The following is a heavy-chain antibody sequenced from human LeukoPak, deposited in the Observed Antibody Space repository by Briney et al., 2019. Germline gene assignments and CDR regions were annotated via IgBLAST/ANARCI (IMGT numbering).Heavy chain of an antibody. J-gene: IGHJ4*02. CDR1: GGTFSSYA. CDR3: VREFHDILTGYPYFDY. V-gene: IGHV1-69*05. CDR2: IIPIFGTA. D-gene: IGHD3-9*01. Sequence: ASVKVSCKASGGTFSSYAISWMRQAPGQGLEWMGRIIPIFGTANYAQKFQGRVTITTDESTSTAYMELSSMRSEDTAVYYCVREFHDILTGYPYFDYWGQGTLVTVSS.